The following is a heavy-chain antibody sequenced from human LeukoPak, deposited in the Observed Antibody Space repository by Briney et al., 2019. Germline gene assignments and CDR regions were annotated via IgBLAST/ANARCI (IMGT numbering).Heavy chain of an antibody. CDR3: ARQDSCGPYWT. CDR1: GGSINSGDYF. Sequence: SQTLSLTCTVSGGSINSGDYFWTWIRQPPGKGLEWIGEINHSGSTNYNPSLKSRVTISVDTSKNQFSLKLSSVTAADTAVYYCARQDSCGPYWTWGQGTLVTVSS. D-gene: IGHD2-21*01. CDR2: INHSGST. J-gene: IGHJ5*02. V-gene: IGHV4-30-4*01.